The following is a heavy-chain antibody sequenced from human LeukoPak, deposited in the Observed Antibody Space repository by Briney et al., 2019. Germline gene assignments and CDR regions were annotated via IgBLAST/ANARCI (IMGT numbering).Heavy chain of an antibody. Sequence: PGGSLRLSCAASGFTVSGNYMSWVRQAPGKGLEWVAVIWYDGSNKYYADSVKGRFTVSRDNFKNTLYLQMNSLRAEDTAVYYCARAYGSGIYPLSDSWGQGTLVTVSS. V-gene: IGHV3-33*08. CDR1: GFTVSGNY. CDR2: IWYDGSNK. CDR3: ARAYGSGIYPLSDS. J-gene: IGHJ4*02. D-gene: IGHD3-10*01.